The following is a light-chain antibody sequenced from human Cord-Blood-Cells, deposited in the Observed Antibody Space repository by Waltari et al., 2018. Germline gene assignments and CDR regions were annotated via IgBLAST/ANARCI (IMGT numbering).Light chain of an antibody. V-gene: IGKV1-39*01. CDR2: AAS. J-gene: IGKJ2*01. CDR1: QSISSS. CDR3: QQSYSTPYT. Sequence: DIQITQSPSSLSASVGDRVTITCRASQSISSSLNWYQQKPGKAPKLLIYAASSLQSGVPSRFSGSGSGTDVTLTISSLQPEDFATYYCQQSYSTPYTFGQGTKLEIK.